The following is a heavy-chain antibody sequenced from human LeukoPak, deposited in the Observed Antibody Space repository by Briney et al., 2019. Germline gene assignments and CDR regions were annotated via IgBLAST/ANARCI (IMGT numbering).Heavy chain of an antibody. CDR1: GFTFSDYY. D-gene: IGHD2-15*01. CDR2: ISSSGSTI. Sequence: NAGGSLRLSCAASGFTFSDYYMSWIRQAPGKGLEWVSYISSSGSTIYYADSVKGRFTISRDNAKNSLYLQMNSLRAEDTAVYYCASNPGRYCSGGSCYSGATEGDYWGQGTLVTVSS. V-gene: IGHV3-11*01. CDR3: ASNPGRYCSGGSCYSGATEGDY. J-gene: IGHJ4*02.